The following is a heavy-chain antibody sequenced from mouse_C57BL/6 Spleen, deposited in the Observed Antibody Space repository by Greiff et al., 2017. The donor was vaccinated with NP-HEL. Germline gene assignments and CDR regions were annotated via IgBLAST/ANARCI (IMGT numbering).Heavy chain of an antibody. CDR2: IYPRSGNT. V-gene: IGHV1-81*01. D-gene: IGHD3-2*02. J-gene: IGHJ2*01. CDR1: GYTFTSYG. Sequence: VQGVESGAELARPGASVKLSCKASGYTFTSYGISWVKQRTGQGLEWIGEIYPRSGNTYYNEKFKGKATLTADKSSSTAYMELRSLTSEDSAVYFCARAVDSSGYVGYWGQGTTLTVSS. CDR3: ARAVDSSGYVGY.